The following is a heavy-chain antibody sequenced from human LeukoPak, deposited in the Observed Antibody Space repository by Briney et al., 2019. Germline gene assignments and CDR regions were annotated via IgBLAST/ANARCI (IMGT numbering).Heavy chain of an antibody. CDR2: ISSSSSYT. CDR3: ARVGSDAFDI. Sequence: RGSLRLSCAASGFTFSDYYMSWIRQAPGKGLEWVSYISSSSSYTNYADSVKGRFTISRDNAKNSLYLQMNSLRAEDTAVYYCARVGSDAFDIWGQGTMVTVSS. J-gene: IGHJ3*02. V-gene: IGHV3-11*05. CDR1: GFTFSDYY.